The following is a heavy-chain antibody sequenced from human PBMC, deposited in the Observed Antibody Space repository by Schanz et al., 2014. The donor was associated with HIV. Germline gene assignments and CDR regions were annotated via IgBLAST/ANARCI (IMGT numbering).Heavy chain of an antibody. J-gene: IGHJ6*02. CDR2: MWSDGSNK. CDR1: GFTFSSYA. CDR3: ARDLTGYFTMDA. V-gene: IGHV3-33*08. D-gene: IGHD5-18*01. Sequence: QVQLVESGGGVVQPGRSLRLSCAASGFTFSSYAMHWVRQAPGKGLEWVASMWSDGSNKYYADSVRGRFTISRDNSKDTLYLEMNSLREDDTAVYSCARDLTGYFTMDAWGQGTTVTVSS.